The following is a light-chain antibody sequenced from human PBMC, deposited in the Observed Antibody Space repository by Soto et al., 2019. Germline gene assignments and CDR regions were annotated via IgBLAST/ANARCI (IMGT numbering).Light chain of an antibody. V-gene: IGKV3-15*01. J-gene: IGKJ4*01. Sequence: VLTQSPATLSVSPGERATLSCRASQSVSSNLAWYQQKPGQAPRLLIYGASTRATGGPARFSGSGSGTEFTLTISSLQSEDFAVYYCQQYNNWPLTFGGGTKVEIK. CDR3: QQYNNWPLT. CDR2: GAS. CDR1: QSVSSN.